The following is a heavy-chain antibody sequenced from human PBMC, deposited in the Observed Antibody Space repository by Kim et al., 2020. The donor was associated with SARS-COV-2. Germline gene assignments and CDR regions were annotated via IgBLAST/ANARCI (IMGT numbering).Heavy chain of an antibody. CDR2: IRSKAYGGTT. CDR1: GFTFGDYA. D-gene: IGHD3-9*01. V-gene: IGHV3-49*03. CDR3: TRARHYDILTGYGVPSYYFDY. Sequence: GGSLRLSCTASGFTFGDYAMSLFRQAPGKGLEWVGFIRSKAYGGTTEYAASVKGRFTISRDDSKSIAYLQMNSLKTEDTAVYYCTRARHYDILTGYGVPSYYFDYWGQGTLVTVSS. J-gene: IGHJ4*02.